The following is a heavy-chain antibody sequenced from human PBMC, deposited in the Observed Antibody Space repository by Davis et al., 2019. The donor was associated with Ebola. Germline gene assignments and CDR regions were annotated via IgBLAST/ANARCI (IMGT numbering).Heavy chain of an antibody. CDR2: IYSGVTT. D-gene: IGHD3-16*01. CDR1: GFTVSSNY. V-gene: IGHV3-53*01. CDR3: AKEGQVGGHSYLDS. Sequence: GESLKISCAASGFTVSSNYMSWVRLAPGKGLEWVSVIYSGVTTNYADSVKGRFTVSRDSSKNTLYLQMNNLRAEDTAVYYCAKEGQVGGHSYLDSWGQGTQVTVSS. J-gene: IGHJ4*02.